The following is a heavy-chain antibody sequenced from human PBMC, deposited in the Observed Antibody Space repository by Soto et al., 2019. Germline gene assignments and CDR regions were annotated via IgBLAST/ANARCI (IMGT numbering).Heavy chain of an antibody. Sequence: SETLALTCTVSGGSISSYYWSWIRQPPGKGLEWIGYIYYSGSTNYNPSLKSRVTISVDTSKNQFSLKLSSVTAADTAVYYCGRLPSSGYDWEYYFDYWGQGTLVTVSS. CDR2: IYYSGST. CDR3: GRLPSSGYDWEYYFDY. J-gene: IGHJ4*02. D-gene: IGHD5-12*01. V-gene: IGHV4-59*08. CDR1: GGSISSYY.